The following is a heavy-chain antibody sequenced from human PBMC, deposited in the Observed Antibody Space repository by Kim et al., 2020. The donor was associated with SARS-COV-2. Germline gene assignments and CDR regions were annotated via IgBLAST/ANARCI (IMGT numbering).Heavy chain of an antibody. Sequence: GGSLRLSCAASGFTFSSYSMNWVRQAPGKGLEWVSSISSSSSYIYYADSVKGRFTISRDNAKNSLYLQMNSLRAEDTAVYYCASSTMVRGAFPTDVWGQGTTVTVSS. J-gene: IGHJ6*02. CDR1: GFTFSSYS. CDR3: ASSTMVRGAFPTDV. CDR2: ISSSSSYI. V-gene: IGHV3-21*01. D-gene: IGHD3-10*01.